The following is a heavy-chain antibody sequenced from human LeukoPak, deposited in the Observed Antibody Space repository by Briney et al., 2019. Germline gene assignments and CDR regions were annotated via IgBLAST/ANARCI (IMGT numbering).Heavy chain of an antibody. CDR1: GGTFSITT. CDR2: IIPIFGTA. V-gene: IGHV1-69*01. CDR3: ARWDYDSSGYDY. J-gene: IGHJ4*02. D-gene: IGHD3-22*01. Sequence: GASVTVSCKASGGTFSITTINWVRQAPGQGLEWMGGIIPIFGTANYAQKFQGRVTITADESTSTAYMELSSLRSEDTAVYYCARWDYDSSGYDYWGQGTLVTVSS.